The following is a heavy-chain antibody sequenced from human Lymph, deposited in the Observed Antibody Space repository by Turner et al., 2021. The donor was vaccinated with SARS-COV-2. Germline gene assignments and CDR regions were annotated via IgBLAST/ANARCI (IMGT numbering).Heavy chain of an antibody. J-gene: IGHJ6*02. CDR3: ARVKGYNGYDLRYYYGMDV. CDR1: GFTFSSYG. CDR2: IWYDGSNK. Sequence: QLVESGGGVVQPGWSLSLSCAASGFTFSSYGMHWVRQAPGKGLEWVAVIWYDGSNKYYADSVKGRFTISRDNSKNTLYLQMNSLRAEDTAVYYCARVKGYNGYDLRYYYGMDVWGQGTTVTVSS. V-gene: IGHV3-33*01. D-gene: IGHD5-12*01.